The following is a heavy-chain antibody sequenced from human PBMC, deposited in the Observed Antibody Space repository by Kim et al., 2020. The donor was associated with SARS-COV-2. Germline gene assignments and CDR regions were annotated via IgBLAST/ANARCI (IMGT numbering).Heavy chain of an antibody. D-gene: IGHD3-10*01. V-gene: IGHV3-21*01. CDR1: GFTFSSYS. CDR2: ISSSSSYI. J-gene: IGHJ4*02. CDR3: ARWSGGFGELYYFDY. Sequence: GGSLRLSCAASGFTFSSYSMNWVRQAPGKGLEWVSSISSSSSYIYYADSVKGRFTISRDNAKNTLYLQMNSLRAEDTAVYYCARWSGGFGELYYFDYWGQGTLVTVSS.